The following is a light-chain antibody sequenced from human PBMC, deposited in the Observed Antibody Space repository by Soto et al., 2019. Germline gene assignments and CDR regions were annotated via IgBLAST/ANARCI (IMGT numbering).Light chain of an antibody. CDR1: RSIRSN. CDR2: GAS. V-gene: IGKV3-15*01. CDR3: QQYHDWRLT. J-gene: IGKJ4*01. Sequence: PGTVSMSKGERATLACRASRSIRSNLAWYQQKPGQAPRLLIYGASTRATGIPARFSGIGSGTEFTRTISSLQSEDVAVYDCQQYHDWRLTFGGGTKVDI.